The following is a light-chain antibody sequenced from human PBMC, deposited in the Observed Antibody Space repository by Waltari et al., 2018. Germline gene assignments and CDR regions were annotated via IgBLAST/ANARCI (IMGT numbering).Light chain of an antibody. CDR2: WAS. V-gene: IGKV4-1*01. Sequence: DIVMTQSPDSLTVSLGERATINCKSSQSVINSADNKNKLAWYQQKAGQPPKLLIYWASTRESGVPDRFSGMGSGTDFTLTISSLQAEDVAVYYCQQYYRVPFTFGPGTKVDIK. CDR1: QSVINSADNKNK. CDR3: QQYYRVPFT. J-gene: IGKJ3*01.